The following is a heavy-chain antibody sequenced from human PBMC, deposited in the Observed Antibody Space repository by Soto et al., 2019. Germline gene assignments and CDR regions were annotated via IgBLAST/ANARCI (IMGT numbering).Heavy chain of an antibody. CDR2: IYYSGST. D-gene: IGHD3-3*01. CDR3: ARQGGRLTWSGYYYYGMDV. Sequence: GPGTTSETLSLTCTVSGGSISSSSYYWGWIRQPPGKGLEWIGSIYYSGSTYYNPSLKSRVTISVDTSKNQFSLKLSSVTAADTAVYYCARQGGRLTWSGYYYYGMDVWGQGTTITVSS. J-gene: IGHJ6*02. V-gene: IGHV4-39*01. CDR1: GGSISSSSYY.